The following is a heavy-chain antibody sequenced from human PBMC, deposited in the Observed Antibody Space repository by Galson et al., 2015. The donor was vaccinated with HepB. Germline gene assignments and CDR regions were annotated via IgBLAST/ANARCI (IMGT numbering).Heavy chain of an antibody. CDR2: ISAYNGNT. CDR1: GYTFTSYG. V-gene: IGHV1-18*01. J-gene: IGHJ4*02. Sequence: SVKVSCKASGYTFTSYGISWVRQAPGQGLEWMGWISAYNGNTNYAQKLQGRVTMTTDTSTSTAYMELRSLRSDDTAVYYCARLRSAEGLTGKRCYFDYWGQGTLVTVSS. CDR3: ARLRSAEGLTGKRCYFDY. D-gene: IGHD7-27*01.